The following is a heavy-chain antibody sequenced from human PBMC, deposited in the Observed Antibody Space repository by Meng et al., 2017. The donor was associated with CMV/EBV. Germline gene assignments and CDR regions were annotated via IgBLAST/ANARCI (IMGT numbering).Heavy chain of an antibody. Sequence: ASVKVSCKASGYTFTGYYMHWVRQAPGQGLEWMGWINPNSGGTNYAQKFQGRVTMTRDTSISTASLELRRLRSDDTAVYYCARDSVSGENWFDPWGQGTLVTVSS. CDR3: ARDSVSGENWFDP. CDR1: GYTFTGYY. V-gene: IGHV1-2*02. D-gene: IGHD5/OR15-5a*01. CDR2: INPNSGGT. J-gene: IGHJ5*02.